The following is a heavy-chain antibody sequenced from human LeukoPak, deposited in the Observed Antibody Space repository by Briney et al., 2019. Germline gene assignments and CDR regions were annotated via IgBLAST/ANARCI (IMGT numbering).Heavy chain of an antibody. CDR3: ARHWNYLIDY. CDR2: IYPGDSDT. V-gene: IGHV5-51*01. CDR1: GYSFTSYW. J-gene: IGHJ4*02. Sequence: GESLKISCKGSGYSFTSYWIHLVRQMPGKGLEWMGIIYPGDSDTRYSPSFQGQVTLSADKSISTAYLQWSSLKDSDTAMYYCARHWNYLIDYWGQGTLVTVSS. D-gene: IGHD1-7*01.